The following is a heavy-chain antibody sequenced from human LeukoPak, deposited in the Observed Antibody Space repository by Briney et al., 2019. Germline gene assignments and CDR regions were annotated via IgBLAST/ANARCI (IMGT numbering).Heavy chain of an antibody. CDR2: MYHGGST. CDR1: GYSINSGYY. Sequence: SETLSLTCTVSGYSINSGYYWGWIRQPPGKGLEWIGSMYHGGSTFYNPSLKSRVAISVDTSKNQFSLKLSSVTAADTAGYYCARGNLWFGELLFWFDPWGQGTLVTVSS. V-gene: IGHV4-38-2*02. J-gene: IGHJ5*02. CDR3: ARGNLWFGELLFWFDP. D-gene: IGHD3-10*01.